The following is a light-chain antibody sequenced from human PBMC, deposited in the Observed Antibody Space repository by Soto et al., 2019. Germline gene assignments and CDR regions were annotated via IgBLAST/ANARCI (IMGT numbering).Light chain of an antibody. V-gene: IGKV1-16*02. Sequence: DIQMTQSPSSLSASVGDRVTITCRASQGINNYLAWFQQKPGKAPKSLIYGTTSLQSGVPSNFSGSGSVTDFTLTISSLQPEDFATYYCQQYNSYPPYTFGHGTKLEIK. J-gene: IGKJ2*01. CDR3: QQYNSYPPYT. CDR1: QGINNY. CDR2: GTT.